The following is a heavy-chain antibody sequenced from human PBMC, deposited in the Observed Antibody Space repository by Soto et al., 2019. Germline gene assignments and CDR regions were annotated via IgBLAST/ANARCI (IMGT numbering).Heavy chain of an antibody. J-gene: IGHJ4*02. CDR3: ARGGQYRYFDY. CDR2: ISPYNGDT. Sequence: QVQLVQSGAEVKKPGASVKVSCTTSGYTFTLFGITWVRQAPGQGPEWMGWISPYNGDTKYAEKLEGRVTLTTDTSTDTAYMELTSLTSDDTAEYYCARGGQYRYFDYWGQGTLVTVSS. D-gene: IGHD2-2*02. CDR1: GYTFTLFG. V-gene: IGHV1-18*01.